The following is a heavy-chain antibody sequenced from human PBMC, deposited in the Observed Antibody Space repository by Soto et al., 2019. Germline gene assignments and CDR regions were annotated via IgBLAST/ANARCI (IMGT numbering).Heavy chain of an antibody. D-gene: IGHD3-3*01. V-gene: IGHV3-33*01. CDR2: IWYDGSNK. CDR1: GFTFSSYG. Sequence: QVQLVESGGGVVQPGRSLRLSCAASGFTFSSYGMHWVRQAPGKGLEWVAVIWYDGSNKYYADSVKGRITISRDNSKNTLNLQMNSLRAEDTAVYYCARDGVEVDFWSGYYYFDYWGQGTLVTVSS. CDR3: ARDGVEVDFWSGYYYFDY. J-gene: IGHJ4*02.